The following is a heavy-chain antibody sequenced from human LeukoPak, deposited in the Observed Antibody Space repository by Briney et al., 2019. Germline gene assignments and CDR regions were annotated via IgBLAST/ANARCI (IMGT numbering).Heavy chain of an antibody. CDR3: ARMAFPDIVVAPAAIAQGYGMDV. D-gene: IGHD2-2*01. J-gene: IGHJ6*02. CDR1: GGSISSSNW. CDR2: IYHSGST. V-gene: IGHV4-4*02. Sequence: SETLSLTCAVSGGSISSSNWWSWVRQPPGKGLEWIGEIYHSGSTNYNPSLKSRVTIPVDKSKNQFSLKLSSVTAADTAVYYCARMAFPDIVVAPAAIAQGYGMDVWGQGTTVTVSS.